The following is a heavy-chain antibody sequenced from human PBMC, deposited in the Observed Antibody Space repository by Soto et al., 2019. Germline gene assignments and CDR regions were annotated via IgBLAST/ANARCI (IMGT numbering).Heavy chain of an antibody. CDR1: GYTFTSYY. V-gene: IGHV1-46*01. CDR2: INPSGGST. CDR3: ARETSKPIVATIAWGWFDP. D-gene: IGHD5-12*01. J-gene: IGHJ5*02. Sequence: QVQLVQSGAEVKKPGASVKVSCKASGYTFTSYYMHWVRQAPGQGLEWMGIINPSGGSTSYAQKFPRRVPLTRDPPTTTVYMELSSLRSEDTAVYYCARETSKPIVATIAWGWFDPWGQGTLVTVSS.